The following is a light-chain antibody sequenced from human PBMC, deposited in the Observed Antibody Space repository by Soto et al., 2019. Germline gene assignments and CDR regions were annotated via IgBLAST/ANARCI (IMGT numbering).Light chain of an antibody. J-gene: IGKJ1*01. CDR1: QGISSY. Sequence: DIQLTQSPSFLSASVGDRVTITCRASQGISSYLAWYQQKPGKAPKLLIYAASTLQSGVPSRFSGSGSGPEFTLTISSLQPEDFATYYCQQLVTFGQGTKVEIK. CDR3: QQLVT. V-gene: IGKV1-9*01. CDR2: AAS.